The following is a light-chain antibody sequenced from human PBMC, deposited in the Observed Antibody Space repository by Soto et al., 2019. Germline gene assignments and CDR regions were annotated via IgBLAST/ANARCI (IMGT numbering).Light chain of an antibody. CDR3: QQYNNLSLT. V-gene: IGKV1-5*01. CDR2: DAS. Sequence: DIQMTQSPSTLSASVGDTVTITCRASQSVSTWWAWYQQKPGRAPQLLIYDASRLKPGVPSRFSGSGSGTEFTLTITRLQPDDFATYHCQQYNNLSLTFGGGTKVEIK. J-gene: IGKJ4*01. CDR1: QSVSTW.